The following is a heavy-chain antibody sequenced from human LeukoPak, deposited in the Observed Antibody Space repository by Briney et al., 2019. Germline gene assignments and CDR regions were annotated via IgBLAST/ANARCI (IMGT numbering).Heavy chain of an antibody. CDR1: GGTFSSYA. CDR3: ARGRDYYDSSDLSLEIYYFDY. CDR2: IISIFGTA. J-gene: IGHJ4*02. Sequence: GASVKVSCKASGGTFSSYAISWVRQAPGQGLEWMGGIISIFGTANYAQKFQGRVTITADESTSTAYMELSSLRSEDTAVYYCARGRDYYDSSDLSLEIYYFDYWGQGTLVTVSS. D-gene: IGHD3-22*01. V-gene: IGHV1-69*13.